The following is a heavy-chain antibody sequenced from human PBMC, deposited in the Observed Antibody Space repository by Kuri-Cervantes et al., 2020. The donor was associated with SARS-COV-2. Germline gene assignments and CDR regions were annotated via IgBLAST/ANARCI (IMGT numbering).Heavy chain of an antibody. J-gene: IGHJ4*02. D-gene: IGHD6-13*01. CDR1: GFTFSSYW. CDR2: IKQDGSEK. CDR3: ARDSISAAGTGGGPFDY. Sequence: GESLKISCAASGFTFSSYWMSWVRQAPGKGLEWVANIKQDGSEKYYVDSVKGRFTISRDNAKNSLYLQMNSLRAEDTAVYYCARDSISAAGTGGGPFDYWGQETLVTVSS. V-gene: IGHV3-7*01.